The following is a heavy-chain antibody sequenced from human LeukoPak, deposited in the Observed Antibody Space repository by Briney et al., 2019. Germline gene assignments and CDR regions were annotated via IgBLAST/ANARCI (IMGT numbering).Heavy chain of an antibody. Sequence: NPSETLSLTCAVYGGSFSGYYWSWIRQPPGKGLEWIGEINHSGSTNYNPSLKSRVTISVDTSKHQFSLKLSSVTAADTAVYYCARGLLNFWSGYPYFDYWGQGTLVTVSS. D-gene: IGHD3-3*01. J-gene: IGHJ4*02. CDR1: GGSFSGYY. CDR2: INHSGST. CDR3: ARGLLNFWSGYPYFDY. V-gene: IGHV4-34*01.